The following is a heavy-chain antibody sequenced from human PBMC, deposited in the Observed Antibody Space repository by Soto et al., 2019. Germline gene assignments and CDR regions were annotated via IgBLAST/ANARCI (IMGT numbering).Heavy chain of an antibody. D-gene: IGHD3-10*01. Sequence: SVKVSCKASGGTFSSYAISWVRQAPGQGLEWMGGIIPIFGTANYAQKFQGRVTITADESTSTAYMELSSLRSEDTAVYYCARDLGYYGSGSYSKGYYSYGMDVWGQGTKVTAP. CDR1: GGTFSSYA. CDR2: IIPIFGTA. V-gene: IGHV1-69*13. CDR3: ARDLGYYGSGSYSKGYYSYGMDV. J-gene: IGHJ6*02.